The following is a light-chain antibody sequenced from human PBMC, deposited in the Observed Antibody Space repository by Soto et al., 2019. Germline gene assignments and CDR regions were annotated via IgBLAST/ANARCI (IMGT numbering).Light chain of an antibody. CDR2: DAS. CDR1: QSVSSSY. J-gene: IGKJ1*01. CDR3: QQYGSSPRT. V-gene: IGKV3-20*01. Sequence: EIVLTQSPAILSLSPGERASLSCRASQSVSSSYLAWYQQKPGQAPRLLIYDASSRATGIPDRFSGSGSGTDFTLTISRLEPEDFAVYYCQQYGSSPRTFGQGTKV.